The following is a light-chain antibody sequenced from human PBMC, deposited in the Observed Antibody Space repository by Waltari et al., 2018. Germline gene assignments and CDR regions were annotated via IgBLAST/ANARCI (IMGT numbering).Light chain of an antibody. J-gene: IGKJ1*01. V-gene: IGKV3-15*01. CDR1: QTVTSN. CDR2: GAS. CDR3: QQYNNWPRT. Sequence: EIVMTQSPATLSVSPGEGATLSCRASQTVTSNLAWYQQKPGQAPRLLIYGASTRATAIPARFSGSGSATEFTLTISSLQSEDFAIYYCQQYNNWPRTFGQGTKVEIK.